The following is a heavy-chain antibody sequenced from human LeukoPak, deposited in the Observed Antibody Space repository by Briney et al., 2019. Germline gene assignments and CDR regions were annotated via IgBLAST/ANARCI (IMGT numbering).Heavy chain of an antibody. J-gene: IGHJ3*02. CDR1: GASITKNNYF. Sequence: PSETLSLTCSVSGASITKNNYFWGWIRQPPGKGLEWIGSIYYSGSTNYNPSLKSRVTISVDTSKNQFSLKLSSVTAADTAVYYCARFGRYHLAFDIWGQGTMVTVSS. CDR2: IYYSGST. CDR3: ARFGRYHLAFDI. V-gene: IGHV4-39*07. D-gene: IGHD1-26*01.